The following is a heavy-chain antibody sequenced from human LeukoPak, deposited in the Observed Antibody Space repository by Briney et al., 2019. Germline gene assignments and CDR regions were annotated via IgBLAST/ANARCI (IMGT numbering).Heavy chain of an antibody. CDR3: ARGHGRRYWYFDL. D-gene: IGHD4-17*01. Sequence: SETLSLTCAVYGGSFIGYHWSWIRQPPGKGLEWIGEINHSGSTNYNPSLNSRVTISVDTSKNQFSLKLSSVTAADTAVYYCARGHGRRYWYFDLWGRGTLVTVSS. CDR1: GGSFIGYH. V-gene: IGHV4-34*01. CDR2: INHSGST. J-gene: IGHJ2*01.